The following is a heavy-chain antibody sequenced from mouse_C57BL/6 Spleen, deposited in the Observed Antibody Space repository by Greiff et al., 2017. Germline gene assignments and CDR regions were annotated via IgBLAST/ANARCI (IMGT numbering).Heavy chain of an antibody. V-gene: IGHV1-39*01. CDR1: GYSFTDYN. D-gene: IGHD1-1*01. J-gene: IGHJ4*01. CDR3: AGGGTVVGEDYAMDY. Sequence: VHVKQSGPELVKPGASVKISCKASGYSFTDYNMNWVKQSNGKSLEWIGVINPNYGTTSYNQKFKGKATLTVDQSSSTAYMQLNSLTSEDSAVYYCAGGGTVVGEDYAMDYWGKGTSVTVSS. CDR2: INPNYGTT.